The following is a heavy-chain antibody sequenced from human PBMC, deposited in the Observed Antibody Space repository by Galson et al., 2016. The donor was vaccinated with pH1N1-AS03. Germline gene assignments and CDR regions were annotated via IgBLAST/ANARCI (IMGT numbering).Heavy chain of an antibody. CDR3: TTPHLTYHYDDSGHYPSAFDI. Sequence: QSGAEVKKPGSSVRVSCRASGGTFNTFVIHWVRQAPGQGLEWMGDISALFGTPNFAQKFQGRVTFTTDKSTDTAYMELKSLRSEDTAIYYCTTPHLTYHYDDSGHYPSAFDIWGQGTKVSVSS. CDR1: GGTFNTFV. CDR2: ISALFGTP. J-gene: IGHJ3*02. D-gene: IGHD3-22*01. V-gene: IGHV1-69*05.